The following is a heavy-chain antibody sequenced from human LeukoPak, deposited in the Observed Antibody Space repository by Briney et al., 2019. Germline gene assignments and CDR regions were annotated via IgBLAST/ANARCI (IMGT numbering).Heavy chain of an antibody. CDR2: INPNSGGT. CDR3: ARDPRAVAGNFDY. D-gene: IGHD6-19*01. J-gene: IGHJ4*02. V-gene: IGHV1-2*02. CDR1: GYTFTGYY. Sequence: ASVKVSCKASGYTFTGYYMHWVRQAPGQGLERMGWINPNSGGTNYAQKFQGRVTMTRDTSISAAYMELSRLRSDDTAVYYCARDPRAVAGNFDYWGQGTLVTVSS.